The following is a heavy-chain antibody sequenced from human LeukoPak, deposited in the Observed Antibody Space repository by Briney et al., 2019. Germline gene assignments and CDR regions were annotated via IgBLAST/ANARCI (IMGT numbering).Heavy chain of an antibody. CDR3: ARGVRGGAGVYSYGFYFDY. J-gene: IGHJ4*02. CDR2: VKSSSGST. D-gene: IGHD5-18*01. Sequence: ASVRISCKTSGYPFSSYDINWVRQAPGQGLEWMGWVKSSSGSTAYFRDFQGRVTMTRDTSTNTAFMELTGLTSEDTAVYYCARGVRGGAGVYSYGFYFDYWGQGTLVTVSS. V-gene: IGHV1-8*01. CDR1: GYPFSSYD.